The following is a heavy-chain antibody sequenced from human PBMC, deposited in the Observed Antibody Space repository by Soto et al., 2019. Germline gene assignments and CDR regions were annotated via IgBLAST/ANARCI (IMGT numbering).Heavy chain of an antibody. V-gene: IGHV3-33*01. Sequence: QVQLVESGGGVVQPGRSLRLSCAASGFTFSSYGMHWVRQAPGKGLEWVAVIWYDGSNKYYADSVKGRFTISRDNSKNTLYLQMNSLRAEDTAVYYRARGPQASHLWFGEEYYFDYWGQGTLVTVSS. CDR3: ARGPQASHLWFGEEYYFDY. CDR2: IWYDGSNK. D-gene: IGHD3-10*01. CDR1: GFTFSSYG. J-gene: IGHJ4*02.